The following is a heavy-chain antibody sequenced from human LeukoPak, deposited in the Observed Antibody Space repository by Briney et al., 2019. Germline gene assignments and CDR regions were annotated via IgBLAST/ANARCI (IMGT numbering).Heavy chain of an antibody. V-gene: IGHV3-21*01. D-gene: IGHD3-22*01. CDR2: ISSSSSYI. CDR3: ARDSPHYYDSSGLVDC. J-gene: IGHJ4*02. CDR1: GFTFSSYS. Sequence: GGSLRLSCAASGFTFSSYSMHWVRQAPGKGLEWVSSISSSSSYIYYADSVKGRFHISRDNAKNSLYLQMNSLRAEDTAVYYCARDSPHYYDSSGLVDCWGQGTLVTVSS.